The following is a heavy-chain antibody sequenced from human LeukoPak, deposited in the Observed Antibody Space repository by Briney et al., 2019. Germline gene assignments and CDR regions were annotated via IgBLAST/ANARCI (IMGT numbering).Heavy chain of an antibody. J-gene: IGHJ1*01. CDR2: INPNSGGT. V-gene: IGHV1-2*06. CDR1: GYTLTELS. Sequence: ASVNVSCKVSGYTLTELSMHWVRQAPGKGREWMGRINPNSGGTNYAQKFQGRVTMTRDTSISTAYMELSRLRSDDTAVYYCARAYTIFGVVIEYFQHWGQGTLVTVSS. CDR3: ARAYTIFGVVIEYFQH. D-gene: IGHD3-3*01.